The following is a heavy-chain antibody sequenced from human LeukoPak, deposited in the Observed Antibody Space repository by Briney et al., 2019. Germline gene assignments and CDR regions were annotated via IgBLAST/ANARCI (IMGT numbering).Heavy chain of an antibody. CDR1: GFSFNSDW. CDR3: ARDMNPNYYYGMDV. J-gene: IGHJ6*02. D-gene: IGHD1-14*01. CDR2: ISSSSSYI. Sequence: GGSLRLSCAASGFSFNSDWMNWVRQAPGKGLEWVSSISSSSSYIYYADSVKGRFTISRDNAKNSLYLQMNSLRAEDTAVYYCARDMNPNYYYGMDVWGQGTTVTVSS. V-gene: IGHV3-21*01.